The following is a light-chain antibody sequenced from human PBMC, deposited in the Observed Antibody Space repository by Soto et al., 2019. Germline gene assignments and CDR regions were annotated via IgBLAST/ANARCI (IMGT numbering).Light chain of an antibody. J-gene: IGLJ1*01. Sequence: FVLTQAASLSWSPGQAITISFTGTSNDVGSYNLVSWYQQHPGKAPKLMIYEVSKRPSGVSNRFSGSKSGNTASLTISGLQAEDEADYYCCSYAGSSTYIFGTGTKVTVL. CDR1: SNDVGSYNL. V-gene: IGLV2-23*02. CDR3: CSYAGSSTYI. CDR2: EVS.